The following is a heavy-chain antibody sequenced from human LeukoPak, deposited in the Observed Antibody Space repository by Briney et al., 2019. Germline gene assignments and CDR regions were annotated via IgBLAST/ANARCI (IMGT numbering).Heavy chain of an antibody. J-gene: IGHJ4*02. CDR2: IFPRDSHT. D-gene: IGHD5-18*01. CDR1: GYSFTSYC. Sequence: GESLRISCKGSGYSFTSYCTGWVRQMPAKGLDWMGIIFPRDSHTRYSPAFQGQVTISADKSISTAYLQWSSLKASDTATYYCARHAPRDTSLVPDFDYWGQGALVTVSS. V-gene: IGHV5-51*01. CDR3: ARHAPRDTSLVPDFDY.